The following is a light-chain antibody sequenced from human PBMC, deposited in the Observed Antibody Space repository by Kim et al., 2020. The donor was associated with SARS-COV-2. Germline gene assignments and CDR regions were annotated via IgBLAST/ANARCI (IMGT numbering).Light chain of an antibody. J-gene: IGKJ2*01. CDR3: QRQDGSLYT. CDR1: QSVSASY. Sequence: IVLTQSPGTLSLSPGERATLSCRASQSVSASYLAWYQQKPGRAPRLLIYGPSTRATGVPDRFSGSGSGTDFTLTISRLEPEDFAVYCGQRQDGSLYTFGQGTKLEI. V-gene: IGKV3-20*01. CDR2: GPS.